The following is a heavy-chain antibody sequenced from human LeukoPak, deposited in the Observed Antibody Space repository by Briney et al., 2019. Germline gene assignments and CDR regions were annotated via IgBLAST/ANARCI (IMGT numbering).Heavy chain of an antibody. CDR3: ARGPPRGKYYYMDV. V-gene: IGHV3-13*01. J-gene: IGHJ6*03. CDR2: IGTASDT. CDR1: GFTFSSFD. D-gene: IGHD1-1*01. Sequence: GGSLRLSCAASGFTFSSFDMHWVRQPTGQGLEWVSTIGTASDTYYPGSVEGRFTLSRDNAENSLYLQMNSLTAGDTAVYYCARGPPRGKYYYMDVWGKGTTVTVSS.